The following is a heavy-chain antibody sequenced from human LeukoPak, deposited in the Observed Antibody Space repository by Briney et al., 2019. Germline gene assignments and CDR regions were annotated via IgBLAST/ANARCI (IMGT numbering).Heavy chain of an antibody. CDR2: ISGSGGST. J-gene: IGHJ4*02. CDR3: AKGRRGSYSLWYFDY. V-gene: IGHV3-23*01. CDR1: GFTFSSYA. Sequence: PGGSLRLSCAASGFTFSSYAMSWVRQAPGKGLEWVSAISGSGGSTYYADSVKGRFTISRDNSKNTLYLQMNSLRAEDTAVYYCAKGRRGSYSLWYFDYWGQGTLVTVSS. D-gene: IGHD1-26*01.